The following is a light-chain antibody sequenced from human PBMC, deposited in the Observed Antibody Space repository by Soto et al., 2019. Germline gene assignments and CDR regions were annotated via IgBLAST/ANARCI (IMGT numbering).Light chain of an antibody. Sequence: QSALAQPASVSGSPGQSITISCTGSTSDIGSAKYVSWYQQHPGKAPKVMIYEVNNRPSGVSNRFSGSKSGNTASLTISGLRAEDEADYYCSSHSSSSTDYVFGTGTKLTVL. CDR2: EVN. CDR3: SSHSSSSTDYV. V-gene: IGLV2-14*01. CDR1: TSDIGSAKY. J-gene: IGLJ1*01.